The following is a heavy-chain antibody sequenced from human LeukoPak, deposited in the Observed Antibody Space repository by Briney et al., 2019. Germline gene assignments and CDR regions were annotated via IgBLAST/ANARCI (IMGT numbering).Heavy chain of an antibody. CDR2: IDAGNGNT. J-gene: IGHJ4*02. CDR3: TLYNY. D-gene: IGHD1-14*01. V-gene: IGHV1-3*03. CDR1: GYTFTGHS. Sequence: ASVKVSCKASGYTFTGHSIHRVRQAPGQRLEWMGYIDAGNGNTRYSQEFQGRLTMTRDTSASTAYMELSSLRSEDMAVYYCTLYNYWGQGTLVTVSS.